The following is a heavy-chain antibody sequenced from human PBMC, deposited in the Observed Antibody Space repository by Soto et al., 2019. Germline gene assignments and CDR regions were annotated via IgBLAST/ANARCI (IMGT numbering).Heavy chain of an antibody. J-gene: IGHJ6*02. CDR1: GFTFSSYA. Sequence: EVQLLESGGGLVQPGGSLRLSCAASGFTFSSYAMSWVRQAPGKGLEWFSAISGSGGSTYYADSVKGRFTISRDNCKNTLYLQMNSLRAEDTAVYYCARSPEYYDFWSGYQDYYYYGMDVWGQETTVTVSS. V-gene: IGHV3-23*01. CDR2: ISGSGGST. CDR3: ARSPEYYDFWSGYQDYYYYGMDV. D-gene: IGHD3-3*01.